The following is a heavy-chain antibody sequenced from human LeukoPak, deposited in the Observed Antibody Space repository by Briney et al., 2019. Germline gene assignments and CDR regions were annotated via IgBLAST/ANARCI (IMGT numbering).Heavy chain of an antibody. Sequence: GGSLRLSCAASEFTFSTYSMSWVRQAPGKGLEWVSFISSSSSYIYYADSVKGRFTISRDNAKNFVYLQMDRLRAEDTALYYCARIDPVGRTWGQGTLVIVSA. D-gene: IGHD1-26*01. CDR2: ISSSSSYI. V-gene: IGHV3-21*04. CDR3: ARIDPVGRT. CDR1: EFTFSTYS. J-gene: IGHJ4*02.